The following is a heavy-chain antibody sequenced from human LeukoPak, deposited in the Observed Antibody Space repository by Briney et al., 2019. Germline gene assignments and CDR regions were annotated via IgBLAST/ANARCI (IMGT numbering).Heavy chain of an antibody. V-gene: IGHV4-59*08. D-gene: IGHD2-15*01. CDR2: IHYSGST. CDR3: ARHVESYCSGGRCYRSFDN. CDR1: GGSISNYY. J-gene: IGHJ4*02. Sequence: SETLSLTCTVSGGSISNYYWSWIRQSPGKGLDWIGYIHYSGSTNYNPSLKSRATISVDTSKNQFSLNLRSATAADTAVYYCARHVESYCSGGRCYRSFDNWGQGTLVTVSS.